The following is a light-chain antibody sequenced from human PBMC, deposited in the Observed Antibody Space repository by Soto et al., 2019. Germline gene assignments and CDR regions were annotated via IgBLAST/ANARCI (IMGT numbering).Light chain of an antibody. CDR3: KHYHSYSEA. Sequence: DIQMTQSPSTLSGSVGDRVTITCRASQTISSWLAWYQQKPGKAPKLLIYKASTVKSGVPSRFSGSGSGTEFTLTISSLQPDDFATYYCKHYHSYSEAFGQGTKVELK. J-gene: IGKJ1*01. V-gene: IGKV1-5*03. CDR2: KAS. CDR1: QTISSW.